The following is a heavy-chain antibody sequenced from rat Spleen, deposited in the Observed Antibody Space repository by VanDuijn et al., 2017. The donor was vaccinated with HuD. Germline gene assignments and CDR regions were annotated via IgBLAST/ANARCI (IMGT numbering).Heavy chain of an antibody. Sequence: EVQVVESGGGLVQPKGSLKLSCAASGFDFNTYAMSWVRQAPGKGLDWVASISIKTHNYATLYADSVKERFTISRDDSQSMVYLQMNNLKTEDTALYYCTVGDGGYPFDYWGQGVMVTVSS. CDR3: TVGDGGYPFDY. D-gene: IGHD1-11*01. CDR2: ISIKTHNYAT. CDR1: GFDFNTYA. J-gene: IGHJ2*01. V-gene: IGHV10-4*01.